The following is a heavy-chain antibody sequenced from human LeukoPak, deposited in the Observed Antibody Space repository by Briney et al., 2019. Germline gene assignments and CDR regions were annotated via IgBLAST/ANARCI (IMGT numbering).Heavy chain of an antibody. CDR1: GFTFSSYG. D-gene: IGHD6-13*01. J-gene: IGHJ5*02. CDR2: ISYDGSNK. Sequence: GGSLRLSCAASGFTFSSYGMHWVRQAPGKGLEWVAVISYDGSNKYYADSVKGRFTISRDNSKNTLYLQMNSLRAEDTAVYYCAKDLAAGEEYNWFDPWAREPWSPSPQ. CDR3: AKDLAAGEEYNWFDP. V-gene: IGHV3-30*18.